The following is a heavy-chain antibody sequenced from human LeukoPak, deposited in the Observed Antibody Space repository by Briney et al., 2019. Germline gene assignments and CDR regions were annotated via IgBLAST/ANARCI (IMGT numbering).Heavy chain of an antibody. J-gene: IGHJ3*02. V-gene: IGHV4-59*01. D-gene: IGHD1-14*01. Sequence: PSETLSLTCSVSGDSINSYYWSWIRQPPGKGLEWIGYIYYSGSTNYNPSLKSRLTISVDTSKNQFSLKLTSVTTADTAVYYCATLTKRNDAFTIWGQGTMVTVSS. CDR2: IYYSGST. CDR1: GDSINSYY. CDR3: ATLTKRNDAFTI.